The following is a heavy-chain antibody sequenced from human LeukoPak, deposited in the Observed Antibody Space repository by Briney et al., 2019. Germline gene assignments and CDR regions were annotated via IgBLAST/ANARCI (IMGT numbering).Heavy chain of an antibody. CDR3: ARISNYDFWTYYYYMDV. CDR1: GGSISSSSYY. V-gene: IGHV4-39*07. CDR2: IYYSGST. Sequence: PSETLSLTCTVSGGSISSSSYYWGWIRQPPGEGLEWIGSIYYSGSTYYNPSLKSRVTISVDTSKNQFSLKLSSVTAADTAVYYCARISNYDFWTYYYYMDVWGKGTTVTVSS. D-gene: IGHD3-3*01. J-gene: IGHJ6*03.